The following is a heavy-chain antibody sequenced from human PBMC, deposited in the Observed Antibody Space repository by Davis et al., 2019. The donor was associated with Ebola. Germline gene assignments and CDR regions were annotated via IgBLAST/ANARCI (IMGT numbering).Heavy chain of an antibody. V-gene: IGHV4-39*07. CDR3: ARGRGYLRANWFDP. CDR2: INHSGST. J-gene: IGHJ5*02. CDR1: GGSISSSSYY. Sequence: MPSETLSLTCTVSGGSISSSSYYWSWIRQPPGKGLEWIGEINHSGSTNYNPSLKSRVTISVDTSKNQFSLKLSSVTAADTAVYYCARGRGYLRANWFDPWGQGTLVTVSS. D-gene: IGHD3-22*01.